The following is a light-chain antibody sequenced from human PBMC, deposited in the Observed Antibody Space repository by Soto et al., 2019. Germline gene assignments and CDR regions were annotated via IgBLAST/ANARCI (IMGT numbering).Light chain of an antibody. V-gene: IGKV1-5*03. CDR1: QSIIIL. Sequence: DIQMTQSPSTLAASVGGRVTITCRASQSIIILFAWYQQKPVKAPKLLMYKASSLERGVPSRFSGSGTGTEFTLTISSLQPDDFATYYCQQYNTYSETFAQGTKVDIK. CDR2: KAS. CDR3: QQYNTYSET. J-gene: IGKJ1*01.